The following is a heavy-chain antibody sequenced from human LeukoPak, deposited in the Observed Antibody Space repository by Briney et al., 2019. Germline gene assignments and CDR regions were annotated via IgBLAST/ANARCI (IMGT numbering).Heavy chain of an antibody. V-gene: IGHV1-2*06. Sequence: ASVKVSCKASGYTFSDYYMHWVRQAPGQGLEWMGRIDPNSGATNCAQKFQGRVTMTRDTSISTAYMELSRLRSDDTAVYYCARDNVIRWGQGTLVTVSS. CDR3: ARDNVIR. CDR2: IDPNSGAT. D-gene: IGHD3-16*02. J-gene: IGHJ4*02. CDR1: GYTFSDYY.